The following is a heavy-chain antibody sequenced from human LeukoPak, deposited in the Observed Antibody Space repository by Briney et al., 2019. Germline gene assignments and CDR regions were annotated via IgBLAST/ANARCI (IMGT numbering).Heavy chain of an antibody. Sequence: PRGSLRLSCAASGFTFSDAWLSWVRQAPGKGPEWVGRIKSSAEGGATDYAAPVKGRFTVSRDDSKDILYLHMKSLKTEDTAVYYCSLRYCSGTSCPGYWGQGTLVTVSS. CDR2: IKSSAEGGAT. CDR1: GFTFSDAW. CDR3: SLRYCSGTSCPGY. J-gene: IGHJ4*02. V-gene: IGHV3-15*01. D-gene: IGHD2-8*02.